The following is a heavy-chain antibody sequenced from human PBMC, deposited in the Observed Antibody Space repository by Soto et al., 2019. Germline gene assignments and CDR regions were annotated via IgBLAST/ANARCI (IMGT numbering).Heavy chain of an antibody. V-gene: IGHV3-30-3*01. Sequence: QVQLVESGGGVVQPGRSLRLSCAASGFTFSSYAMHWVRQAPGKGLEWVAVISYDGSNKYYADSVKGRFTISRDNSKNTLYLHMNSLRAEDTAVYYCVGVSGSRGSFDYWGQGTLVTVSS. D-gene: IGHD1-26*01. CDR3: VGVSGSRGSFDY. CDR1: GFTFSSYA. CDR2: ISYDGSNK. J-gene: IGHJ4*02.